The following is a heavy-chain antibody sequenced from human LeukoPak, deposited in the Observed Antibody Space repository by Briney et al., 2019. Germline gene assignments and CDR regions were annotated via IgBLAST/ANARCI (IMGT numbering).Heavy chain of an antibody. V-gene: IGHV3-7*01. CDR1: GFTFSSYW. Sequence: GGSLRLSCAASGFTFSSYWMSWVRQAPGKGLEWVANIKQDGSEKYYVDSAKGRFTISRDNAKNSLYLQMNSLRAEDTAVYYCARDPQDYDYAWGSYVRWGQGTLVTVSS. CDR3: ARDPQDYDYAWGSYVR. D-gene: IGHD3-16*01. CDR2: IKQDGSEK. J-gene: IGHJ4*02.